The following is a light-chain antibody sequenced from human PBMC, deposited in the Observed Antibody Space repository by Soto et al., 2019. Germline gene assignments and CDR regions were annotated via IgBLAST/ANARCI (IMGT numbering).Light chain of an antibody. Sequence: DIEMTQSPATLSASAGDRVTISCRASQSVNNDLAWHQQKPGQAPMLLIYGASTWPTGIPARFSGSGSGTEFTLTISSLQSEDVADYYCQQYDSWPRTFGQGTKVEIK. CDR1: QSVNND. CDR2: GAS. V-gene: IGKV3-15*01. J-gene: IGKJ1*01. CDR3: QQYDSWPRT.